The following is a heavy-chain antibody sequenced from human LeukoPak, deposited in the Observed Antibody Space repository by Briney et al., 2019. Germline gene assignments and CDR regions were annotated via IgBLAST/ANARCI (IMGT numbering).Heavy chain of an antibody. CDR1: GFTFSSYA. V-gene: IGHV3-23*01. CDR3: AKGVGYYYDSSGNAAFDI. CDR2: ISGCGGST. J-gene: IGHJ3*02. Sequence: TGGSLRLSCAASGFTFSSYAMSWVRQAPGKGLEWVSAISGCGGSTYYADSVKGRFTISRDNSKNTLYLQMNSLRAEDTAVYYCAKGVGYYYDSSGNAAFDIWGQGTMVTVSS. D-gene: IGHD3-22*01.